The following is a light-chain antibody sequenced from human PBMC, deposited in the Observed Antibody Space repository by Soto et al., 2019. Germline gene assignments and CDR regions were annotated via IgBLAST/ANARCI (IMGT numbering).Light chain of an antibody. CDR3: QQNGRSPPWT. V-gene: IGKV3-20*01. J-gene: IGKJ1*01. Sequence: EIVMTQSPATLSVSPGEGATLSCRASQSVSSSYLVWYQQKPGQAPRLLIYGASIRATGIPDRFSGSGSGTDFTLTISRLEPEDFAVYYCQQNGRSPPWTFGQGTKVDIK. CDR1: QSVSSSY. CDR2: GAS.